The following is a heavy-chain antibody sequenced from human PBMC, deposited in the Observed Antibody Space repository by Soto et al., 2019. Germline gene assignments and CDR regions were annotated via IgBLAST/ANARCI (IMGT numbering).Heavy chain of an antibody. V-gene: IGHV3-30*18. D-gene: IGHD3-22*01. Sequence: PGGSLRLSCAASGFTFSSYGMHWVRQAPGKGLEWVAVISYDGSNKYYADSVKGRFTISRDNSKNTPYLQMNSLRAEDTAVYYCAKDRDYDSSGFDYWGQGTLVTVSS. CDR2: ISYDGSNK. CDR3: AKDRDYDSSGFDY. J-gene: IGHJ4*02. CDR1: GFTFSSYG.